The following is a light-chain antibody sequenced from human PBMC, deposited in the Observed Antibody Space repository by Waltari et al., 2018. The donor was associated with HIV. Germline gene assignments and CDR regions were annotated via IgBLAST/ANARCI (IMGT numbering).Light chain of an antibody. V-gene: IGLV1-51*02. J-gene: IGLJ3*02. CDR2: EDF. CDR1: TSHIGRNY. CDR3: GTWDSSLGAGV. Sequence: SVLTQPPSVSAAPGQTITISCSGRTSHIGRNYVAWYQQFPGRATKFLIYEDFRRPSGIPDRFSGSKSGTSATLDITGLQTGDEADYYCGTWDSSLGAGVFGGGTKVTV.